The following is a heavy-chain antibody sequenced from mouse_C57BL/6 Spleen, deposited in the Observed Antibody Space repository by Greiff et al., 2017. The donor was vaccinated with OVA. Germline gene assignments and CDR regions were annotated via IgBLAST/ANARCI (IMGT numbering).Heavy chain of an antibody. D-gene: IGHD3-2*02. Sequence: EVQLQQSGPELVKPGASVKISCKASGYTFTDYYMNWVKQSHGKSLEWIGDINPNNGGTSYNQKFKGKATLTVDKSSSTAYMELRSLTSEDSAVYYCARQAPYDAMDYWGQGTSVTVSS. CDR3: ARQAPYDAMDY. J-gene: IGHJ4*01. CDR1: GYTFTDYY. V-gene: IGHV1-26*01. CDR2: INPNNGGT.